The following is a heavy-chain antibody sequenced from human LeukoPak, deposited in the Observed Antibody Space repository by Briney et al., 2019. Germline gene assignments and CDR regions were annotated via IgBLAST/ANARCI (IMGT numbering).Heavy chain of an antibody. D-gene: IGHD2-8*02. CDR3: ARAGVTGGSWGY. V-gene: IGHV3-48*03. CDR2: ISSSGFTI. J-gene: IGHJ4*02. CDR1: GFTFSSYE. Sequence: GGSLRLSCAASGFTFSSYEMNWVRQAPGKGLEWVSYISSSGFTIYYADSVKGRFTISRDNAKNSLYLHMNSLKTEDTAVYYCARAGVTGGSWGYWGQGTLVTVSS.